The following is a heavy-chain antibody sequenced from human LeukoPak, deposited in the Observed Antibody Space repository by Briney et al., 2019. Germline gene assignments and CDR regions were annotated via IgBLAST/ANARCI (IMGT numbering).Heavy chain of an antibody. V-gene: IGHV4-38-2*01. CDR2: IYHSGST. D-gene: IGHD5-24*01. J-gene: IGHJ3*02. CDR3: ASLTGDGYSPQDSFDI. CDR1: GYSISSGYY. Sequence: LTCAVAGYSISSGYYWGGRRPAPGKGREGGGSIYHSGSTNYNPSLKRRVTISGDTSKNHFCLKVSSVTAADTAVYYCASLTGDGYSPQDSFDIWGQGTMVTVSS.